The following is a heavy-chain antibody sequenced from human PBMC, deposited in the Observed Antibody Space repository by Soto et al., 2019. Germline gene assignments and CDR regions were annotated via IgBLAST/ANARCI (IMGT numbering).Heavy chain of an antibody. CDR1: GYSFTSYW. CDR2: IDPSDSYT. D-gene: IGHD3-10*01. J-gene: IGHJ4*02. V-gene: IGHV5-10-1*01. Sequence: GESLKISCKGSGYSFTSYWISWVRQMPGKGLEWMGRIDPSDSYTNYSPSFQDHVTISADKSISTAYLQWSSLRAEDTALYYCTRAAWFPYLSFYWGQGALVTVSS. CDR3: TRAAWFPYLSFY.